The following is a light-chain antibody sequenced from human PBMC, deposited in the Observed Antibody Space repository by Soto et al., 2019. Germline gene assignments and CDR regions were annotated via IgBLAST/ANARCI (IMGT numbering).Light chain of an antibody. CDR3: HQYGRT. CDR2: AAS. CDR1: QSISTNY. J-gene: IGKJ5*01. Sequence: EVVLTQSPGTLSLSPGERATLSCRASQSISTNYLAWYQQKPGQAPKLLIYAASSRLTGIPDRFSGSGSGTDCTLTISRLEPEDFALYYCHQYGRTFGHGTRLEIK. V-gene: IGKV3-20*01.